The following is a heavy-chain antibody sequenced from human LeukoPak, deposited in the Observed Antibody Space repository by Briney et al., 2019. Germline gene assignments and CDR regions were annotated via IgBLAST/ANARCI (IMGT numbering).Heavy chain of an antibody. J-gene: IGHJ4*02. D-gene: IGHD6-19*01. Sequence: GGSLRLSCAASGFTFSSYAMSWVRQAPGKGLEWVSAISGSGGSTYYADSVKGRFTISRDNPKNTLYLQMNSLRAEDTAVYYCARDSARWLAFDYWGQGTLVTVSS. V-gene: IGHV3-23*01. CDR3: ARDSARWLAFDY. CDR1: GFTFSSYA. CDR2: ISGSGGST.